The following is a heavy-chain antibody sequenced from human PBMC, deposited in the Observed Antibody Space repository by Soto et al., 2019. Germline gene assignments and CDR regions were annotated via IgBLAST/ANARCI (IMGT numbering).Heavy chain of an antibody. J-gene: IGHJ4*02. CDR2: INWNGGST. Sequence: GGSLRLSCAASGFTFEDYGMSWVRQAPGKGLEWVSGINWNGGSTGYADSVKGRFTISRDNAKNSLYLQMNSLRAADTAVFYCANQRDSTTYFDYWGPGTLVTVSS. V-gene: IGHV3-20*04. D-gene: IGHD1-1*01. CDR3: ANQRDSTTYFDY. CDR1: GFTFEDYG.